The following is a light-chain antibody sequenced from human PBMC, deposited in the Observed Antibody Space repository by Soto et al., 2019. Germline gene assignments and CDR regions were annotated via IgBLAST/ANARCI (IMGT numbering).Light chain of an antibody. CDR1: SSNIGSNT. Sequence: LTQPPSASGTPGQRVTISCSGSSSNIGSNTVSWYQQFPGTAPKLLIYNTNQRPSGVPDRFSGSKSGTSASLAISGLQSEDEADYYCAAWDDSLIGFYVFGTGTKV. CDR3: AAWDDSLIGFYV. CDR2: NTN. J-gene: IGLJ1*01. V-gene: IGLV1-44*01.